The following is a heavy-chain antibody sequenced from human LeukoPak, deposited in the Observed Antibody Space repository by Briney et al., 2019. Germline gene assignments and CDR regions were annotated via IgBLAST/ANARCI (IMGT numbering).Heavy chain of an antibody. D-gene: IGHD2-15*01. CDR2: IYYSGST. CDR1: GGSISSGDYY. J-gene: IGHJ4*02. CDR3: AREHYCSGGSCYPYYFDY. Sequence: PSETLSLTCTVSGGSISSGDYYWSWIRQPPGKGLEWIGNIYYSGSTYYNPSLKSRVTISVDTSKNQFSLKLSSVTAADTAVYYCAREHYCSGGSCYPYYFDYWGQGTLVTVSS. V-gene: IGHV4-30-4*01.